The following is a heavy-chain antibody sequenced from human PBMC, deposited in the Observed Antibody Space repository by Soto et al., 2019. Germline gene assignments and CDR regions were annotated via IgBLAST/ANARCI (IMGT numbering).Heavy chain of an antibody. Sequence: SETLSLTCTVSGGSISSYYWSWIRQPPGKGLEWIGYIYYSGSTNYNPSLKSRVTISVDTSKNQFSLKLSSVTAADTAVYYCAVGVLTGYMLDYWGQGTLVTVSS. CDR1: GGSISSYY. CDR2: IYYSGST. D-gene: IGHD3-9*01. J-gene: IGHJ4*02. CDR3: AVGVLTGYMLDY. V-gene: IGHV4-59*01.